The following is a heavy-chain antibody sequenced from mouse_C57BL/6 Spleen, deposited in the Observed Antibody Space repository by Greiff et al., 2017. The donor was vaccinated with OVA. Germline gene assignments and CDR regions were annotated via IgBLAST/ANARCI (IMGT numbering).Heavy chain of an antibody. J-gene: IGHJ4*01. D-gene: IGHD2-3*01. CDR1: GYTFTSYW. CDR2: INPSNGGT. CDR3: AREDDGYYVGYAMDY. V-gene: IGHV1-53*01. Sequence: QVQLQQPGAELVMPGASVKLSCKASGYTFTSYWMHWVKQRPGQGLEWIGNINPSNGGTNYNEKFKSKATLTVDKSSSTAYMQLSSLTSEDSAVYYCAREDDGYYVGYAMDYWGQGTSVTVSS.